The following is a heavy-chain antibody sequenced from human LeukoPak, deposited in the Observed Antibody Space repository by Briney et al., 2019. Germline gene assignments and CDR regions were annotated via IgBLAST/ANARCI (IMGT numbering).Heavy chain of an antibody. V-gene: IGHV6-1*01. J-gene: IGHJ3*01. CDR3: VRAAARAFDV. CDR2: TYYRSKWGN. CDR1: GDSVFSYDAA. Sequence: QTLSLTCAISGDSVFSYDAAWNWIRQSPSRGLEWLGRTYYRSKWGNDYAVSVKGRITINPDTSKNQFSLQLDSVTPEDTAVYYCVRAAARAFDVWGQGTTVTVSS. D-gene: IGHD6-25*01.